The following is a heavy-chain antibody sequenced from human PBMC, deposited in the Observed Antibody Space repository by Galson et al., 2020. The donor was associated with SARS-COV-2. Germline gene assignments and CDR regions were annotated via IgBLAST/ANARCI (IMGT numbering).Heavy chain of an antibody. Sequence: SGPTLVKPTQTLTLTCTFSGFSLSTSGLCVSWIRQPPGKALEWLARIDWDDDKYYSTSMKTRLTISKDTSKNQVVLTMTNMDPVDTATYYCARARGRAPLEWLLEASVGYGMDVWGQGTTVTVSS. CDR3: ARARGRAPLEWLLEASVGYGMDV. CDR2: IDWDDDK. V-gene: IGHV2-70*11. J-gene: IGHJ6*02. D-gene: IGHD3-3*01. CDR1: GFSLSTSGLC.